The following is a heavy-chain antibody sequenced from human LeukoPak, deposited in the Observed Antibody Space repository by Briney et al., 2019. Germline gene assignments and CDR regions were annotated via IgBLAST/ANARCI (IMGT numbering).Heavy chain of an antibody. CDR3: ARSGIRVTTSGAVIPNWFDS. V-gene: IGHV3-11*04. CDR2: ISGSSYTT. D-gene: IGHD3-3*01. CDR1: GFTFRDHY. J-gene: IGHJ5*01. Sequence: GGSLRLSCEASGFTFRDHYMTWIRQAPGKGLDFISYISGSSYTTYYADSVRGRFTISRDNTKNSVSLQMDSLRVEDSAVYYCARSGIRVTTSGAVIPNWFDSWGQGTLVTVSS.